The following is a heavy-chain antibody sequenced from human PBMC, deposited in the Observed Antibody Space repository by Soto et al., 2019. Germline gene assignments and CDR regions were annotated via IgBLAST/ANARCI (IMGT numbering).Heavy chain of an antibody. CDR3: AKARYASGWSGLDT. Sequence: GGSLRLSCAASRFNFSAYGMHWVRQAPGKGLEWVAGISYDGVNKFYSASMKGRLTVSRDNAKNTFYLQMNSLRPADTALYYCAKARYASGWSGLDTWGQGALVTVSS. CDR1: RFNFSAYG. J-gene: IGHJ5*02. D-gene: IGHD6-19*01. V-gene: IGHV3-30*18. CDR2: ISYDGVNK.